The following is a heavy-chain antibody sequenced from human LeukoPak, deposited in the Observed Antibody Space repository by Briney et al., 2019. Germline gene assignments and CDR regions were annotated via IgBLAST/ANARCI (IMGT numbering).Heavy chain of an antibody. CDR3: AKGTYCGGDCYFYFDY. CDR2: ISGSGGST. J-gene: IGHJ4*02. V-gene: IGHV3-23*01. D-gene: IGHD2-21*01. Sequence: GGSLRLSCAASGFTFSSYAVSWVCQAPGKGLEWVSAISGSGGSTYYADSVKGRFTISRDNSKNTLYLQMNSLRAEDTAVYYCAKGTYCGGDCYFYFDYWGQGTLVTVSS. CDR1: GFTFSSYA.